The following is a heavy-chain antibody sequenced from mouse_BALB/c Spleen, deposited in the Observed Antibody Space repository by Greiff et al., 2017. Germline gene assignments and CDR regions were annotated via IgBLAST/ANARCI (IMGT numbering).Heavy chain of an antibody. Sequence: EVQRVESGGGLVKPGGSLKLSCAASGFTFSDYYMYWVRQTPEKRLEWVATISDGGSYTYYPDSVKGRFTISRDNAKNNLYLQMSSLKSEDTAMYYCARDPDGYYVWDYWGQGTSVTVSS. D-gene: IGHD2-3*01. J-gene: IGHJ4*01. CDR3: ARDPDGYYVWDY. CDR2: ISDGGSYT. CDR1: GFTFSDYY. V-gene: IGHV5-4*02.